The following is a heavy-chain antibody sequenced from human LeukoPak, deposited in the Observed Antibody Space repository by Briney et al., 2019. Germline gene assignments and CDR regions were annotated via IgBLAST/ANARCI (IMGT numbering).Heavy chain of an antibody. CDR1: GFTLSNYA. CDR2: ISGSGGST. J-gene: IGHJ6*02. V-gene: IGHV3-23*01. Sequence: TGGSLRLSCAASGFTLSNYAMSWVRQAPGKGLEWVSAISGSGGSTYYADSVKGRFTISRDNSKNTLYLQMNSLRAEDTAVYYCAKDMYFDSSGPRYYHYAMDVWGQGTTVTVSS. D-gene: IGHD3-22*01. CDR3: AKDMYFDSSGPRYYHYAMDV.